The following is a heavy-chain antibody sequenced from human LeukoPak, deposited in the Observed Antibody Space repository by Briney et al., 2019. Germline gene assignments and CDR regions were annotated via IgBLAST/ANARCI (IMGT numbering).Heavy chain of an antibody. V-gene: IGHV5-51*01. CDR3: ARGPIYYDSSGYYNYFDY. Sequence: GESLKISCKGSGYSFTSYWIGWVRQMPGKGLEWMGIIYPGDSDTRYSPSFHGQVTISADKSISTAYLQWSSLKASDTAMYYCARGPIYYDSSGYYNYFDYWGQGTLVTVSS. D-gene: IGHD3-22*01. CDR1: GYSFTSYW. CDR2: IYPGDSDT. J-gene: IGHJ4*02.